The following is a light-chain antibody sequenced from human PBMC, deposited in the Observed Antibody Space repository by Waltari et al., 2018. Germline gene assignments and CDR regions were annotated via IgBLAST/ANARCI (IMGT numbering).Light chain of an antibody. V-gene: IGLV2-23*01. Sequence: QSALTQHASVSGSPGQAITISCTGTSSDVGSYNLVSWYQQHPGKAPKLRIYAASKRPAGVSNRLSGSKSGSTASLTISGLQAEDGADYYCCSYAGSRTWVFGGGTKLTVL. CDR1: SSDVGSYNL. J-gene: IGLJ3*02. CDR2: AAS. CDR3: CSYAGSRTWV.